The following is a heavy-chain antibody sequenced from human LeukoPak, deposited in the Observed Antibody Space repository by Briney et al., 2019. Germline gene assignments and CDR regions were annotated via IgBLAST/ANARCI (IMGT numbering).Heavy chain of an antibody. CDR2: ISGSGGST. CDR3: SKPSGLGYCSSTRYPLLGFSGMDA. D-gene: IGHD2-2*01. Sequence: GGSLRLSCATSGFTFTDYGMSWVRQAPGRGLEWVSGISGSGGSTNYAHSVKGRFTISRDNSKNTLFLQMNSLRAADSAVYYCSKPSGLGYCSSTRYPLLGFSGMDAWGQGTTVTVSS. V-gene: IGHV3-23*01. J-gene: IGHJ6*02. CDR1: GFTFTDYG.